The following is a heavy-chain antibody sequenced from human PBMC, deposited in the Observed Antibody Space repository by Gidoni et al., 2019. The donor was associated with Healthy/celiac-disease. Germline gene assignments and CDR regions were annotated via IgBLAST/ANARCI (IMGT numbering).Heavy chain of an antibody. CDR2: IIPILGIA. CDR1: GGTFSSYT. Sequence: QVQLVHSGAKVKKPGSSVKVSCKASGGTFSSYTISWVRQAPGQGLEWMGRIIPILGIANYAQKFKGRVTITADKSTSTAYMELSSLRSEDTAVYYCARAGVVVTAYNWFDPWGQGTLVTVSS. J-gene: IGHJ5*02. V-gene: IGHV1-69*02. D-gene: IGHD2-21*02. CDR3: ARAGVVVTAYNWFDP.